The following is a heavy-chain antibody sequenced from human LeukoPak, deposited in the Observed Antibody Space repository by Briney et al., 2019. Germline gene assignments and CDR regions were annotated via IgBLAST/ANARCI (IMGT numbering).Heavy chain of an antibody. J-gene: IGHJ3*02. CDR3: ARVSGYCSGGSCLPRAVDAFDI. Sequence: ASVKVSCKASGYTFTSYGISWVRQAPGQGLEWMGWISAYNGNTNYAQKLQGRVTMTTDTSTSTAYMELRSLRSDDTAVYYCARVSGYCSGGSCLPRAVDAFDIWGQGTMVTVSS. V-gene: IGHV1-18*01. D-gene: IGHD2-15*01. CDR1: GYTFTSYG. CDR2: ISAYNGNT.